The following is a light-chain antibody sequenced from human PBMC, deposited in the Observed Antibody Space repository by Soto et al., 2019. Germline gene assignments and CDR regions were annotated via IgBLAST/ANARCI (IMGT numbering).Light chain of an antibody. V-gene: IGLV1-40*01. Sequence: QSVLTQPPSVSAAPGQRVSISCSGNSSNIGAGYDVHWYQQLPGKAPKLLIFGNSHRPSGVPDRFFGSKSGTSASLAITGLQAEDEADYYCQSYDRSLSGSVFGGGTKVTVL. CDR2: GNS. CDR1: SSNIGAGYD. J-gene: IGLJ3*02. CDR3: QSYDRSLSGSV.